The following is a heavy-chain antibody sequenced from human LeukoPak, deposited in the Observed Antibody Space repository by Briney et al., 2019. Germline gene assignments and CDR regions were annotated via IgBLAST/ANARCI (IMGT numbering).Heavy chain of an antibody. Sequence: GGSLRLSCSASGFTFSRYSMHWVRQAPGKGLEYVSGISTSGDSTNYADSLKDRFTISRDDSINTLYLQMNSLRAEDTAVYYCSRDSSSYYFDYWGQGTLVTVSS. D-gene: IGHD6-6*01. CDR1: GFTFSRYS. CDR2: ISTSGDST. J-gene: IGHJ4*02. CDR3: SRDSSSYYFDY. V-gene: IGHV3-64*04.